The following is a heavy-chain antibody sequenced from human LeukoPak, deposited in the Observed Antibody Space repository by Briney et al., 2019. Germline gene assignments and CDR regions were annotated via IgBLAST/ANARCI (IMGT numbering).Heavy chain of an antibody. Sequence: GESLKISCKGSGYSFTSYWIGWVRQMPGKGLEWMGIIYPGDSDTRYSLSFQGQVTISADKSISTAYLQWSSLKASDTAMYYCARRSSGYIDAFDIWGQGTMVTVSS. CDR3: ARRSSGYIDAFDI. D-gene: IGHD3-22*01. J-gene: IGHJ3*02. V-gene: IGHV5-51*01. CDR2: IYPGDSDT. CDR1: GYSFTSYW.